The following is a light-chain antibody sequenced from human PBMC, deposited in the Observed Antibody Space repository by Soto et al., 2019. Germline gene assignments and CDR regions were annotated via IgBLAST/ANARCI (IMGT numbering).Light chain of an antibody. CDR1: QSIRNNY. J-gene: IGKJ2*01. Sequence: EIVLTQSPGTLSLSPGERATLSCRASQSIRNNYLAWYQQKPGQAPRRLIYGASIRATGIPDRFSGSGSGTDFTLTISRLEPEDFAMYDCQQYGSSSGTCGQGTKLEI. CDR3: QQYGSSSGT. V-gene: IGKV3-20*01. CDR2: GAS.